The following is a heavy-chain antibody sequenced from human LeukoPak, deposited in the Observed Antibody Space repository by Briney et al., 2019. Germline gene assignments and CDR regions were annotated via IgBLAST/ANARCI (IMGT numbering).Heavy chain of an antibody. V-gene: IGHV3-48*04. J-gene: IGHJ4*02. CDR3: ARETWVRWTDY. D-gene: IGHD5-24*01. CDR2: ISSSGTTT. CDR1: GFTFSSYS. Sequence: PGGSLRLSCAASGFTFSSYSMNWVRQAPGKGLEWLSYISSSGTTTYYADSVKGRFTISRDNAKNSLYLQMNSLRAEDTAVYYCARETWVRWTDYWGQGILVTVSS.